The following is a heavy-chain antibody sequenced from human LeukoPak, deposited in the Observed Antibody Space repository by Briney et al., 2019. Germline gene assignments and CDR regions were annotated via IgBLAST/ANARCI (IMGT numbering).Heavy chain of an antibody. V-gene: IGHV3-23*01. CDR1: GFTFSSYA. Sequence: PGGSLRLSCAASGFTFSSYAMSRVRQAPGKGLEYVSVISGSGGSTHYRDSVKGRFTISRDNSKNTLYLQMNSLRVEDTAVYYCAKDGTTTITFDYWGQGTLVTVSS. J-gene: IGHJ4*02. CDR3: AKDGTTTITFDY. D-gene: IGHD1-1*01. CDR2: ISGSGGST.